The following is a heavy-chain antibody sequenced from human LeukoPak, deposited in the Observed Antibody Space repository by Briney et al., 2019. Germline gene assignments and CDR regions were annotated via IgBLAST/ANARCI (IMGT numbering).Heavy chain of an antibody. Sequence: ASVRVSCKASGYTFTTYDINWVRQATGQGLEWMGWMNPNSGNTGYAQKFQGRVTMTRNTSISTAFMELSGLRSEDTAVYFCARRNTAMVAGLDYWGQGSLVTVSS. J-gene: IGHJ4*02. CDR2: MNPNSGNT. D-gene: IGHD5-18*01. CDR3: ARRNTAMVAGLDY. V-gene: IGHV1-8*01. CDR1: GYTFTTYD.